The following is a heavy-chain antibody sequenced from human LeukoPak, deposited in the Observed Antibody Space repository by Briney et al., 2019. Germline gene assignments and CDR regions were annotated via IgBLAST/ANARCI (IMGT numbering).Heavy chain of an antibody. J-gene: IGHJ6*02. V-gene: IGHV4-61*01. Sequence: SETLSLTCTVSGGSVSSGSYYWSWIRHPPGKGLGWIGCMYYSGSTNYNPSLKSRVTISVDTPKNQFSLKLSSVTAADTAVYYCARAGGYCSGGSCLLYYYYGMDVWGQGTTVTVSS. CDR2: MYYSGST. CDR3: ARAGGYCSGGSCLLYYYYGMDV. CDR1: GGSVSSGSYY. D-gene: IGHD2-15*01.